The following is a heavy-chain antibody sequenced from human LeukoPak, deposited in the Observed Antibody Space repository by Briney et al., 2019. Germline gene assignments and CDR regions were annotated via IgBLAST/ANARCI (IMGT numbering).Heavy chain of an antibody. V-gene: IGHV3-23*01. CDR3: ARDLRVRGVINTYYYYYGMDV. CDR1: GFTFNIYA. J-gene: IGHJ6*02. CDR2: ISASGDSK. Sequence: PGGSLRLSCAASGFTFNIYAMSWVRQAPGQGLQWVSEISASGDSKFSAASVKGRFTISRDNSKNTLYLQMNSLRAEDTAVYYCARDLRVRGVINTYYYYYGMDVWGQGTTVTVSS. D-gene: IGHD3-10*01.